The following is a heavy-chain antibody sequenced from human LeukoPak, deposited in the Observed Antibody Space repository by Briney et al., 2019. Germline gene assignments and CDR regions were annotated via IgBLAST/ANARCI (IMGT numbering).Heavy chain of an antibody. D-gene: IGHD6-6*01. Sequence: QSGGSLRLSCAASGFTFSSYAMHWVRQAPGKGLEWVAVISYDGSNKYYADSVKGRFTISRDNSKNTLYLQMNSLRAEDTAVYYCAKDHFRYPAKSIAARPRGLVDYWGQGTLVTVSS. CDR3: AKDHFRYPAKSIAARPRGLVDY. CDR2: ISYDGSNK. CDR1: GFTFSSYA. V-gene: IGHV3-30-3*01. J-gene: IGHJ4*02.